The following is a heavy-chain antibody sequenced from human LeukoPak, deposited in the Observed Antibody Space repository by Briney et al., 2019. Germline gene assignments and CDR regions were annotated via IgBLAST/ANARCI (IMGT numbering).Heavy chain of an antibody. CDR1: GFTVSSNY. D-gene: IGHD2-8*02. CDR2: IYSDGIT. J-gene: IGHJ4*02. Sequence: PGGSLRLSCAVSGFTVSSNYMSWVRQAPGKGLEWVSVIYSDGITYYTDSVKGRFTISRDNSKNTLYLQMNSLRTEDTAVYYCAREEGTGGCLDYWGQGTLGTVSS. V-gene: IGHV3-66*02. CDR3: AREEGTGGCLDY.